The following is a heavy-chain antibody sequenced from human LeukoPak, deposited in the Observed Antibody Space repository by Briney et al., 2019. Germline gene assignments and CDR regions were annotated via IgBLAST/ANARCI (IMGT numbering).Heavy chain of an antibody. CDR2: IIPIFGTA. CDR1: GGTFSSYA. Sequence: GASVKVSCKASGGTFSSYAISWVRQAPGQGLEWMGGIIPIFGTANYAQKFQGRVTITTDESTSTAYMELSSLRSEDTAVYHCARAGANSRYCSGGSCYSANSYYYYMDVWGKGTTVTVSS. D-gene: IGHD2-15*01. V-gene: IGHV1-69*05. J-gene: IGHJ6*03. CDR3: ARAGANSRYCSGGSCYSANSYYYYMDV.